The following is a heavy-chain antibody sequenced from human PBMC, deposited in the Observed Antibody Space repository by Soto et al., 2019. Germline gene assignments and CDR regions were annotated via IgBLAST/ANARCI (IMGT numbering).Heavy chain of an antibody. D-gene: IGHD3-10*01. CDR3: ARVFRGNYYGSGTGWFDP. CDR1: GGSISSYY. Sequence: SETLSLTCTVSGGSISSYYWSWIRQPPGKGLEWIGYIYYSGSTNYNPSLKSRVTISVDTSKNQFSLKLSSVTAADTAVYYCARVFRGNYYGSGTGWFDPWGQGTLVTVSS. V-gene: IGHV4-59*01. CDR2: IYYSGST. J-gene: IGHJ5*02.